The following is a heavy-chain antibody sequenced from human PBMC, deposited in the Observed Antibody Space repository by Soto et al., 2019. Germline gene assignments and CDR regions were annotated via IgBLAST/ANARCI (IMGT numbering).Heavy chain of an antibody. CDR3: AKNPGYYYDSTGYHFDY. CDR2: ISYDGTNK. D-gene: IGHD3-22*01. V-gene: IGHV3-30-3*01. Sequence: PGGSLRLSCAASGFTFSSYDMHWVRQAPGKGLEWVAVISYDGTNKNYADSVKGRFTISRDNSKNTLYLQMNSLRDEDTAVYYCAKNPGYYYDSTGYHFDYWGQGTLVTVSS. J-gene: IGHJ4*02. CDR1: GFTFSSYD.